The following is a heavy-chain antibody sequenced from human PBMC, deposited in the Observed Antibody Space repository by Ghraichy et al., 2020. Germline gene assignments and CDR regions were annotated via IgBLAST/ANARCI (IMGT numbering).Heavy chain of an antibody. CDR1: GFTLITYS. CDR3: ARGSTVVRFYYYGAMDV. CDR2: ITSSGRFT. Sequence: GGSLRLSCSVSGFTLITYSMNWVRQAPGKGLEWLSYITSSGRFTSYADSVKGRFTISRDNAKNSLDLQMNSLWDDDTAVYYCARGSTVVRFYYYGAMDVWGQGTTVTV. D-gene: IGHD4-23*01. V-gene: IGHV3-48*02. J-gene: IGHJ6*02.